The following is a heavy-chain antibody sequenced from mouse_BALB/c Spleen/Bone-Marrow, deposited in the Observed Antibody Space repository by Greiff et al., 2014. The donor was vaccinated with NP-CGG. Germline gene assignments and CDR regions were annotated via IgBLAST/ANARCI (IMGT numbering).Heavy chain of an antibody. J-gene: IGHJ2*01. D-gene: IGHD1-1*01. CDR3: TRHFYGSSYFDY. CDR2: FYPGSGNI. Sequence: LVESGAELVKPGASVKLSCKASGYTFTDYIIHWIKQRSGQGLEWIGWFYPGSGNIKYNEKFKDKATLTADKSSSTVYMELSKLRSEDSEDYFGTRHFYGSSYFDYWGQGTTLTVSS. CDR1: GYTFTDYI. V-gene: IGHV1-62-2*01.